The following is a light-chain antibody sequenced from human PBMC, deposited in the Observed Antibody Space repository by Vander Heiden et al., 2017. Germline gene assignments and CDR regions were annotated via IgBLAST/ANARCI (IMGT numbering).Light chain of an antibody. Sequence: IVLTQSPDSLAVFLGERTTLNCKPSQNVLYSSNNKNYLAWYQQKPGQPPKLLIYWASARESGVPDRFSGSGSGTDFTLTISSLQAEDVAIYYCQQSYTTPLTFGGGTKVEIK. CDR2: WAS. V-gene: IGKV4-1*01. J-gene: IGKJ4*01. CDR1: QNVLYSSNNKNY. CDR3: QQSYTTPLT.